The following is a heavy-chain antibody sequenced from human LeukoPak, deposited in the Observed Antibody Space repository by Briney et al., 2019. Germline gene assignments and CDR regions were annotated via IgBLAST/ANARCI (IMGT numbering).Heavy chain of an antibody. J-gene: IGHJ4*02. CDR3: VRRERTAVTHFDY. CDR2: IIPIIDTS. D-gene: IGHD4-17*01. Sequence: GASVKVSCKVSGGTFSSHSINWVRQAPGQGLEWMGRIIPIIDTSKYAQRFQGRVTITADKSTSTAYMELSSLRSDDTAVYFCVRRERTAVTHFDYWGQGTLVTVSS. V-gene: IGHV1-69*08. CDR1: GGTFSSHS.